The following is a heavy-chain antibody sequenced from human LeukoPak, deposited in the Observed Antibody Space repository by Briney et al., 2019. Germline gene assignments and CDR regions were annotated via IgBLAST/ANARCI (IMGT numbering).Heavy chain of an antibody. V-gene: IGHV1-69*05. Sequence: SVKVSCKASGGTFNSHAIGWVRQAPGQGLQWMGRFIPIFGTANYAQKFQGRVSITTDASTSTAYMQLSSLRFDDTAVYYCARDLGITGTYDNHCFDYWGQGTLVTVSS. D-gene: IGHD1-20*01. CDR1: GGTFNSHA. CDR2: FIPIFGTA. CDR3: ARDLGITGTYDNHCFDY. J-gene: IGHJ4*02.